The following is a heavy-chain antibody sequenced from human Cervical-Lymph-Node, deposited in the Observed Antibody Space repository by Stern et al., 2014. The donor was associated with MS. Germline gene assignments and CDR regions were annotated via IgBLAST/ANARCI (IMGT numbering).Heavy chain of an antibody. J-gene: IGHJ4*02. CDR1: GDIFSNFD. D-gene: IGHD6-13*01. CDR2: ITPLFGTT. V-gene: IGHV1-69*01. Sequence: QVQLVQSGAEVKKPGSSVKVSCKASGDIFSNFDISLVRQAPGQGLEWMGGITPLFGTTNYAQRFQGRVTFTADESTNTVYMELSSLRADDTAVFYCARHQEGIAAYWGQGTLVTVSS. CDR3: ARHQEGIAAY.